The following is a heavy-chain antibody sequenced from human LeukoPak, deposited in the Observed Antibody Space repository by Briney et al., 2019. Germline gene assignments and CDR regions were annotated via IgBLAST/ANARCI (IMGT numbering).Heavy chain of an antibody. J-gene: IGHJ6*02. CDR3: AGEARYDYGDSLAPMDV. CDR1: GGSISSYY. V-gene: IGHV4-59*01. CDR2: IYYSGST. Sequence: SETLSLTCTVSGGSISSYYWSWIRQPPGKGLEWIGYIYYSGSTNYNPSLKSRVTISVYTSKNQFSLKLSSVTAADTAVYYCAGEARYDYGDSLAPMDVWGQGTTVTVSS. D-gene: IGHD4-17*01.